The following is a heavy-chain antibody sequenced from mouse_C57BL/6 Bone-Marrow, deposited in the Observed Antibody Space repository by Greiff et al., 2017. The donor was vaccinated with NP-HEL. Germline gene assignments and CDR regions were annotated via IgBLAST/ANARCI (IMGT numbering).Heavy chain of an antibody. CDR1: GYTFTSYG. CDR2: IYPRSGNT. CDR3: ARGGLYGNSWFAY. J-gene: IGHJ3*01. V-gene: IGHV1-81*01. D-gene: IGHD2-1*01. Sequence: VQLQQSGAELARPGASVKLSCKASGYTFTSYGISWVKQRPGQGLEWIGEIYPRSGNTYYNEKFKGKATLTADKSSSTAYMELRSLTSEDSAVYFCARGGLYGNSWFAYWGQGTLVTVSA.